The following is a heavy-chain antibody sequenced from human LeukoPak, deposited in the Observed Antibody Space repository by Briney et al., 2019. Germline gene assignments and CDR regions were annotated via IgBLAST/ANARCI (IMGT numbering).Heavy chain of an antibody. Sequence: GASVKVSCKASGYTFTGYYMHWVRQAPGQGLEWMGWINPNSGGTNYAQKFQGRVTMTRDTSISTAYMELSRLRSDDTAVYYCARDQRPRGDGYNYGYWGQGTLVTVSS. CDR1: GYTFTGYY. CDR2: INPNSGGT. D-gene: IGHD5-24*01. V-gene: IGHV1-2*02. CDR3: ARDQRPRGDGYNYGY. J-gene: IGHJ4*02.